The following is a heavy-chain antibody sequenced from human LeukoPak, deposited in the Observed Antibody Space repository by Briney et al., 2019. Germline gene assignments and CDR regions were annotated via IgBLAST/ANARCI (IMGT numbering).Heavy chain of an antibody. J-gene: IGHJ4*02. Sequence: ASVKVSCKTSGYTFSGYYIHWVRQTPGQGLEWMGWINPNTGGTNYAQKFQGRVTMTRDTSIYTAYMDLSSLTSDDTAVHYCARHHPGYDLTGYYLGYWGQGTLVTVSS. CDR1: GYTFSGYY. V-gene: IGHV1-2*02. CDR3: ARHHPGYDLTGYYLGY. CDR2: INPNTGGT. D-gene: IGHD3-9*01.